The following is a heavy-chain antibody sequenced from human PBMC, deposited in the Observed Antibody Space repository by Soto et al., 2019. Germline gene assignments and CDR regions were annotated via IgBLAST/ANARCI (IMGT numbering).Heavy chain of an antibody. Sequence: PSVTLSRTCTLSGSSISNYYWGWIRQPPGKGLEWIGYIYYTGTTNYNPSLKSRVTISLDASKNQFSLKLSSVTAADTAVYYCARRYYDILTGYYYACDIWGQGTMVTVS. CDR2: IYYTGTT. CDR3: ARRYYDILTGYYYACDI. V-gene: IGHV4-59*08. CDR1: GSSISNYY. J-gene: IGHJ3*02. D-gene: IGHD3-9*01.